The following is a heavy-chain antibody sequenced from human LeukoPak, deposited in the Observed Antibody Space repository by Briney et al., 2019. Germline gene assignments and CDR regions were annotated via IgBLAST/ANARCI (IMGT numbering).Heavy chain of an antibody. CDR1: GFTFSSYA. CDR2: FGGSGGST. D-gene: IGHD6-19*01. CDR3: AKAGRSGWYVSLADY. Sequence: GGSLRLSCAASGFTFSSYAMSWVRQAPGKGLEWVSAFGGSGGSTYYADCVKGRFTISRDNYKNTLYLQMNSLRAEDTAVYYCAKAGRSGWYVSLADYWGQGTLVTV. V-gene: IGHV3-23*01. J-gene: IGHJ4*02.